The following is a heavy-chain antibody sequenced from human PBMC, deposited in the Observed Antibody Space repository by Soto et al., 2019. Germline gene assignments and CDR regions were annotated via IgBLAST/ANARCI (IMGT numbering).Heavy chain of an antibody. CDR1: GFTFSSYA. J-gene: IGHJ4*02. CDR3: SKDWTNCGGDCYGGYFDY. CDR2: ISGSGGST. Sequence: EVQLLESGGGLVQPGGSLRLSCAASGFTFSSYAMSWVRQAPGKGLEWVSAISGSGGSTYYADSVKGRFTISRDNSKNTLYLQRNSLRAEDTAVYYCSKDWTNCGGDCYGGYFDYWGQGTLVTGSS. D-gene: IGHD2-21*02. V-gene: IGHV3-23*01.